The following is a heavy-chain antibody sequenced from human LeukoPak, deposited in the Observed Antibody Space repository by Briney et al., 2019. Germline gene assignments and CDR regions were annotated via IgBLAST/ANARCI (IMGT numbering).Heavy chain of an antibody. CDR1: GFTFDDYA. V-gene: IGHV3-9*01. CDR2: ISGNSGSI. CDR3: AKGLRRGYSGYDWHGDAFDI. Sequence: GGSLRLSCAASGFTFDDYAMHWVRQAPGKGLEWVSGISGNSGSIGYADSVKGRFTISRDNAKNSLYLQMNSLRAEDTALYYCAKGLRRGYSGYDWHGDAFDIWGQGTMVTVSS. D-gene: IGHD5-12*01. J-gene: IGHJ3*02.